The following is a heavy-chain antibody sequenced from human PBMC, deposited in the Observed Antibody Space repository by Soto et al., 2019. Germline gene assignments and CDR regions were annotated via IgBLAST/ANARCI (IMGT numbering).Heavy chain of an antibody. D-gene: IGHD2-15*01. CDR2: IYYSGST. Sequence: SDTLSLTCTVSGGSISIGDYYWRWIRQPPGKGLEWIGYIYYSGSTYYNPSLKSRVTISVDTSKNQFSLKLSSVTAADTAVYYCARGGPTGGSYKDNWFDPWPQGTLVTVSS. CDR3: ARGGPTGGSYKDNWFDP. J-gene: IGHJ5*02. V-gene: IGHV4-30-4*02. CDR1: GGSISIGDYY.